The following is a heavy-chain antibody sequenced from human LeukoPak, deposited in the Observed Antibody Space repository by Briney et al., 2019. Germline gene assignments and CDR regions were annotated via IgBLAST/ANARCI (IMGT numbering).Heavy chain of an antibody. CDR3: ENEPDAFDI. Sequence: GGSLRLSCAASGFTFSSYEMNWVRQAPGKGLEWVSYISSSSSTIYYADPVKGRFTISRDNAKNSLYLQMNSLRAEDTAVYYCENEPDAFDIWGQGTMVTVSS. V-gene: IGHV3-48*01. J-gene: IGHJ3*02. CDR1: GFTFSSYE. CDR2: ISSSSSTI.